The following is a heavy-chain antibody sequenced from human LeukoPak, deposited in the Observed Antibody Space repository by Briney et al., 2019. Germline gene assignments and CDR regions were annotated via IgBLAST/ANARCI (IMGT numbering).Heavy chain of an antibody. V-gene: IGHV4-34*01. CDR2: INHSGST. D-gene: IGHD5-18*01. Sequence: SGTLSLTCAVYGGSFSGYYWSWIRQPPGKGLEWIGEINHSGSTNYNPSLKSLVTISVDTSKNQFSLKLSSVTAADTAVYYCARGQIHSYGYFQHWGQGTLVTVSS. J-gene: IGHJ1*01. CDR3: ARGQIHSYGYFQH. CDR1: GGSFSGYY.